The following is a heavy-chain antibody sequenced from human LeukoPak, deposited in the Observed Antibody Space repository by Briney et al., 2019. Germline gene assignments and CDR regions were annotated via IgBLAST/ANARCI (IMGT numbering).Heavy chain of an antibody. V-gene: IGHV1-18*01. CDR3: ARGGPFPSSSSSREYYLDY. CDR2: RSIYNGNT. CDR1: GYDFINYG. Sequence: DSVKVSCKASGYDFINYGISWLRQAPGQGLEWMGRRSIYNGNTDYKLQGRVTMTTDTSTSTAYMELRSLRSDDTAVYYCARGGPFPSSSSSREYYLDYWGQGTLVTVSS. J-gene: IGHJ4*02. D-gene: IGHD6-6*01.